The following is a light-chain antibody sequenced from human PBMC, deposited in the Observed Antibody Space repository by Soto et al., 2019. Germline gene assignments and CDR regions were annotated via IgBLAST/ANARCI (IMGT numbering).Light chain of an antibody. V-gene: IGKV3-11*01. J-gene: IGKJ4*01. CDR1: QSVRSY. CDR3: QQRSDWLT. Sequence: EIVSTQSPATLSLSPGERATLSCRASQSVRSYLAWYQQKPGQPPRLLIYDASNRGTGIPARFSGSGSGTDFTLTISSLEPEDFAVYYCQQRSDWLTFGGGTKVEIK. CDR2: DAS.